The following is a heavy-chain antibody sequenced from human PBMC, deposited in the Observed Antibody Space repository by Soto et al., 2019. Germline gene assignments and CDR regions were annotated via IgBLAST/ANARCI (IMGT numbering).Heavy chain of an antibody. J-gene: IGHJ4*02. V-gene: IGHV4-38-2*01. D-gene: IGHD3-22*01. Sequence: PSETLSLTCAVSGYSIASAYYWGFIRQPPGEGLEWIATFYHSENPYYSPSLKSRVTISVDKSKNQFSLKLSSVTAADTAVYYCARGYYYDSSGSNYFDYWGQGTLVTVSS. CDR1: GYSIASAYY. CDR2: FYHSENP. CDR3: ARGYYYDSSGSNYFDY.